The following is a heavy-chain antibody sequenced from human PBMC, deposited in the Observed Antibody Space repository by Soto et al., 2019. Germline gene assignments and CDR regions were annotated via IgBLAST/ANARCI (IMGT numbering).Heavy chain of an antibody. CDR3: ARDDGEGGMAV. CDR1: GGTFGDYG. V-gene: IGHV1-69*01. J-gene: IGHJ6*02. CDR2: IRPVFRTP. D-gene: IGHD3-10*01. Sequence: QMHLVQSGPEVWKPGSSVKVSCKASGGTFGDYGIDWVRQAPGHGRGWMGGIRPVFRTPRNAQKFEGRVSLTVDEVTNTAFMELNSLRPADPATYYCARDDGEGGMAVWGQGTTVTVSS.